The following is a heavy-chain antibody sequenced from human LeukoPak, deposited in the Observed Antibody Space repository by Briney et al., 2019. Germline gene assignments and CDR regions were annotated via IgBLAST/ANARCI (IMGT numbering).Heavy chain of an antibody. V-gene: IGHV1-18*01. CDR3: ARGPRAAMGPEGVDY. CDR2: ISAYNGNT. J-gene: IGHJ4*02. Sequence: ASVKVSCKASGYTFTSYGISWVRQAPGQGLEWMGWISAYNGNTNYAQKLQGRVTMTTDTSTSTAYMELRSLRSDDTAVYYCARGPRAAMGPEGVDYWGQGTLVTVSS. D-gene: IGHD6-25*01. CDR1: GYTFTSYG.